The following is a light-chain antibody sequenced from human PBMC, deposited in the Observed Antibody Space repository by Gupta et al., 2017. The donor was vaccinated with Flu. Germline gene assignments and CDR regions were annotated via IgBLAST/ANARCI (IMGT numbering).Light chain of an antibody. V-gene: IGKV3-11*01. CDR3: QQRRNWPIT. Sequence: EIVLTQSPATLSLSPGERATLSCWASQSVLNYLAWYQQTPGQAPRLLIYDASNRAAGIPARFSGSGSGTDFTLTISSLEPEDFAVYYCQQRRNWPITFGQETRLEIK. CDR2: DAS. CDR1: QSVLNY. J-gene: IGKJ5*01.